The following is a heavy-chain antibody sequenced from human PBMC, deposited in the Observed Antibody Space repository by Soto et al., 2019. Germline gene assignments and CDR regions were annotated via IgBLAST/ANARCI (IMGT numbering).Heavy chain of an antibody. V-gene: IGHV1-18*01. D-gene: IGHD6-13*01. CDR2: ISAYNGNT. CDR3: ARVHSSSWYPYYYGMDV. CDR1: GYTFTSYG. Sequence: GASVKVSCKASGYTFTSYGISWVRQAPGQGLEWMGWISAYNGNTNYAQKLQGRVTMTTDTSTSTAYMELRSLRSDDTAVYYCARVHSSSWYPYYYGMDVWGQGTTVTVSS. J-gene: IGHJ6*02.